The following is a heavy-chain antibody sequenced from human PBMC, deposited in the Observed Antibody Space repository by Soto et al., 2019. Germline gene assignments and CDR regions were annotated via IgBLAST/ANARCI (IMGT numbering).Heavy chain of an antibody. V-gene: IGHV4-59*01. CDR1: GGSISGYY. J-gene: IGHJ5*02. D-gene: IGHD3-16*01. Sequence: SETLSLTCTVSGGSISGYYWTWIRQPPGKGLEWIGNVYYRGNTNYNPSLRSRVTISMDTSNNEFSLSLISMTAADTAVYYCAAGGFLHWFGPWGQGTLVTVSS. CDR2: VYYRGNT. CDR3: AAGGFLHWFGP.